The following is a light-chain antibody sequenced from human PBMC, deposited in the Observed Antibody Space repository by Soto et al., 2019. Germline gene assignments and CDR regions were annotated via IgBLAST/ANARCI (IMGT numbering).Light chain of an antibody. J-gene: IGLJ3*02. Sequence: QSALTQPASVSGSPGQSITISCTGTSSDVGAYNYVSWYQHHPGKAPKLMICDVSNRPSGVSYRFSGSTSGNTASLTISGLQAEDEADYYCSSYTSSSTRVFGGGTKLTVL. V-gene: IGLV2-14*03. CDR3: SSYTSSSTRV. CDR1: SSDVGAYNY. CDR2: DVS.